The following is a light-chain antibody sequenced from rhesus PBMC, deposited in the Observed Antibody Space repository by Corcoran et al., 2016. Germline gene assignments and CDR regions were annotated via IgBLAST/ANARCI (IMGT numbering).Light chain of an antibody. CDR2: EAS. CDR3: PHYYSTPLT. Sequence: DIQMTQSPSSLSASVGDRVTITCRASQGITKDLAWYQQKPGETPKLLIYEASSLQSGIPSRFSGTGSWTDFTLTISSLQPEDFSTYYCPHYYSTPLTFGGGTKVEIK. V-gene: IGKV1-22*01. J-gene: IGKJ4*01. CDR1: QGITKD.